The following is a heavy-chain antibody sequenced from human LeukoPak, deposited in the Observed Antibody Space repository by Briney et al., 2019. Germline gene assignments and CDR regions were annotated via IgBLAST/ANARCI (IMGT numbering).Heavy chain of an antibody. CDR2: IYYSGST. D-gene: IGHD6-19*01. Sequence: SETLSLTCTVSGGSISSGGYYWSWVRQHPGKGLEWIGYIYYSGSTYYNPSLKSRVTISVDTSKNQFSLKLSSVTAADAAVYYCATGGGDIMYSSGGGQFDYWGQGTLVTVSS. V-gene: IGHV4-31*03. CDR1: GGSISSGGYY. CDR3: ATGGGDIMYSSGGGQFDY. J-gene: IGHJ4*02.